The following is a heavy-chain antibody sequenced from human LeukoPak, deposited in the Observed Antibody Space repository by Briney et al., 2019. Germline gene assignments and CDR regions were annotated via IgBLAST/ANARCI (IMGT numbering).Heavy chain of an antibody. J-gene: IGHJ3*02. D-gene: IGHD3-10*01. CDR3: ARDRSTYDSGSYRAFDI. CDR1: GGSINNYY. CDR2: IDYSGTT. V-gene: IGHV4-59*01. Sequence: SETLSLTCTVSGGSINNYYWTWIRQSPGKGMEWIGYIDYSGTTNSNPSLKSRVTISIDTSKNQFSLKLSSVTAADTAVYYCARDRSTYDSGSYRAFDIWGQGTMVTVSS.